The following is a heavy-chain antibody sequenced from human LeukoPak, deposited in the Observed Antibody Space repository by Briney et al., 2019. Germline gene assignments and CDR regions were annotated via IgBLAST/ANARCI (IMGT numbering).Heavy chain of an antibody. Sequence: ASVKVSCKASGGTFSSYAISWVRQAPGQGLEWMGGIIPIFGTANYAQKFQGRVTITADESTSTAYMELSSLRSEDTAVYYCASTYSSTNPFDYWGQGTLVTVSS. CDR1: GGTFSSYA. D-gene: IGHD6-13*01. J-gene: IGHJ4*02. CDR3: ASTYSSTNPFDY. CDR2: IIPIFGTA. V-gene: IGHV1-69*01.